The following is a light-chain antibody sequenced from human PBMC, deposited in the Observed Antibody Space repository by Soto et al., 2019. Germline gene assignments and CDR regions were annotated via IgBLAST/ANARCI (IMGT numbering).Light chain of an antibody. CDR2: LNSDGSH. CDR1: SGHSNYA. Sequence: QSALTQSPSASASLGASVKLTCTLSSGHSNYAIAWHQQQSEKGPRYLMKLNSDGSHSKGDGIPDRSSGSSSGAERYLTISSLQSEDEADYCCQTWGSGIVVFGGGTKLTVL. CDR3: QTWGSGIVV. V-gene: IGLV4-69*01. J-gene: IGLJ2*01.